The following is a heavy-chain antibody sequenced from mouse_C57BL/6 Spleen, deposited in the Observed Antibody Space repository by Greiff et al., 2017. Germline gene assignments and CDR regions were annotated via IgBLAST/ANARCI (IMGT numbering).Heavy chain of an antibody. J-gene: IGHJ1*03. CDR1: GFNIKDYY. V-gene: IGHV14-2*01. D-gene: IGHD2-3*01. Sequence: VQLQQSGAELVKPGASVKLSCTASGFNIKDYYMHWVKQRTEQGLEWIGRIDPEDGETKYDPKFQGKATITADTSSNTAYLQLSSLTSEDTAVYYCARIYDGYYGYFDVWGTGTTVTVSS. CDR2: IDPEDGET. CDR3: ARIYDGYYGYFDV.